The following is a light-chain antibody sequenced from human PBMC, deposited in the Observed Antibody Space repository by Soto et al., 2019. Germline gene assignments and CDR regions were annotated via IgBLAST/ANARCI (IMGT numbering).Light chain of an antibody. Sequence: DIQMPTSPSTLYASVGDRFTITGRASQNVSTWLAWYQHKPRKAPKLLLFDVSNLESGVPSRFSGSGSGTEFTLTISSLQSEDFATYYCQQYDSYRTVGQGTKVDIK. V-gene: IGKV1-5*01. J-gene: IGKJ1*01. CDR3: QQYDSYRT. CDR2: DVS. CDR1: QNVSTW.